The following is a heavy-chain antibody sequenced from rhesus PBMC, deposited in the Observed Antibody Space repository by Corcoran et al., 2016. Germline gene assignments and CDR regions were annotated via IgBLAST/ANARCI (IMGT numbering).Heavy chain of an antibody. Sequence: QVQLQQWGEGLVKPSETLSLTCAVYGGSISGYYYWSWIRQPPGKGLEWIEYIYDKSASTNYNPSLNNRVTMSKDTSKNQFALKLSSVTAADTAVYYCAREAEIQWVQLFYFDYWGQGVLVTVSS. D-gene: IGHD5-24*01. CDR2: IYDKSAST. V-gene: IGHV4-73*01. CDR1: GGSISGYYY. J-gene: IGHJ4*01. CDR3: AREAEIQWVQLFYFDY.